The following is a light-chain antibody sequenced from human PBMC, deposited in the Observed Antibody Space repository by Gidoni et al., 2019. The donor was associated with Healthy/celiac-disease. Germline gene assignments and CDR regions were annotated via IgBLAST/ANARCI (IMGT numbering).Light chain of an antibody. J-gene: IGLJ1*01. Sequence: SYVLTPPPSLSLAPGQTARITCGGNNIGSKSVHCYQQKPGQAPVLVVYDDSDRPSGIPERFSGSNAGNTATLTISRVEAGDEADYYCQVWDSSSDNKRVFGTGTKVTVL. CDR2: DDS. V-gene: IGLV3-21*02. CDR3: QVWDSSSDNKRV. CDR1: NIGSKS.